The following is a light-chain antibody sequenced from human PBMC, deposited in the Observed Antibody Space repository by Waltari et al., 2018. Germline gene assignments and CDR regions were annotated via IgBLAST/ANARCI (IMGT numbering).Light chain of an antibody. J-gene: IGKJ1*01. Sequence: SVLYSSKNKNFLAWYQQKPGQPPKLLIYWASTRQSGVPDRFSGSGSGTDFTLTISSLQAEDVAVYYCQQYYSTPWTFGQGTKVETK. CDR1: SVLYSSKNKNF. CDR2: WAS. CDR3: QQYYSTPWT. V-gene: IGKV4-1*01.